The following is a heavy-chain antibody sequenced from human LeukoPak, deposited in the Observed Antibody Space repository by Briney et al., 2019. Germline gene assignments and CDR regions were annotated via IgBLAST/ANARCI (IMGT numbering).Heavy chain of an antibody. CDR1: GFTFTSYW. D-gene: IGHD3-22*01. Sequence: GGSLRLSCAASGFTFTSYWMSWVRQAPGKGLEWVANIKQDGGEKYYVDSVKGRFTVSRDNAKNSLYLQMNSLRAEDTAVYYCARGDQVSRIVVVIPNFDYWGQGTLVTVSS. CDR2: IKQDGGEK. CDR3: ARGDQVSRIVVVIPNFDY. V-gene: IGHV3-7*01. J-gene: IGHJ4*02.